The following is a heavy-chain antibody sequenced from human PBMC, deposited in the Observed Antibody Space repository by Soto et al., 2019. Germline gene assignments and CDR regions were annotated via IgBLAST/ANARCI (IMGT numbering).Heavy chain of an antibody. J-gene: IGHJ4*02. CDR2: IYWDDDK. D-gene: IGHD2-2*02. CDR3: APTIPPRISDF. V-gene: IGHV2-5*02. Sequence: QITLKESGPPLVKPTQTLTLTCTFSGFSLNTDGVGVGWIRQPPGKALEWLALIYWDDDKRYIPSLESRLTLTKDTYKTQVVVTMTNMEPVDTATYYCAPTIPPRISDFWGQGTQVTVSS. CDR1: GFSLNTDGVG.